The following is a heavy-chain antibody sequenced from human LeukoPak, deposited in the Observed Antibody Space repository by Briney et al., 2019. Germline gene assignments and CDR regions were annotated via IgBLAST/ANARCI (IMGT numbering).Heavy chain of an antibody. CDR2: IKSKSDGGTT. D-gene: IGHD4-17*01. CDR3: ATDIRRPGNGQFYGMDV. J-gene: IGHJ6*02. CDR1: GFTFNKSW. Sequence: GGSLRLSCAAPGFTFNKSWMAGVRRAPGKGLEWVGRIKSKSDGGTTDYAAPVKGRFTISRDDSENTVCLQMNSLKTEDTAVYYCATDIRRPGNGQFYGMDVWGQGTTVTVSS. V-gene: IGHV3-15*01.